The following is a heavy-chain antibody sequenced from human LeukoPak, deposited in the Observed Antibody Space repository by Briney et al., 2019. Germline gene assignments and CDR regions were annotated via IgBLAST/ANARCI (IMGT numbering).Heavy chain of an antibody. CDR2: ISGSGGST. V-gene: IGHV3-23*01. CDR1: GFTFSNYV. J-gene: IGHJ4*02. Sequence: HSGGSLRLSCAASGFTFSNYVMSWVRQAPGKGLEWVSAISGSGGSTYYADSVKGRFTISRDNSKNTLYLQVNSLRAEDTAVYYCAKARVTAAAPDYWGQGTLVTVSS. CDR3: AKARVTAAAPDY. D-gene: IGHD6-13*01.